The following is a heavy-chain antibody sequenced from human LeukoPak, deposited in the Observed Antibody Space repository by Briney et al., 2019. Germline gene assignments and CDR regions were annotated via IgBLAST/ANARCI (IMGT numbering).Heavy chain of an antibody. CDR1: GFTASSNY. CDR2: IYSGGST. J-gene: IGHJ6*02. CDR3: ARGYCSGGSCYAPYYYYGMDV. D-gene: IGHD2-15*01. Sequence: GGSLRLSCAASGFTASSNYMSWVRQAPGKGLEWVSVIYSGGSTYYADSVKGRFTISRDNSKNTLYLQMNSLRAEDTAVYYCARGYCSGGSCYAPYYYYGMDVWGQGTTVTVSS. V-gene: IGHV3-66*01.